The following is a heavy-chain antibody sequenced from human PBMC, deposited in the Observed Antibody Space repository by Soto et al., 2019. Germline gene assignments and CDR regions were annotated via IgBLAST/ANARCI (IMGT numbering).Heavy chain of an antibody. V-gene: IGHV1-18*01. CDR2: ISDYNGNT. CDR3: ARVEATIDLYYFDY. J-gene: IGHJ4*02. Sequence: QVQLVQSGAEVKKPGASVKVSCKASGYTFTRYGISWVRQAPGQGLEWMGWISDYNGNTNYTQKLQGRVTMTTDTSTSTAYMELRSLRSDDTAVYYCARVEATIDLYYFDYWGQGTLVTVSS. CDR1: GYTFTRYG. D-gene: IGHD5-12*01.